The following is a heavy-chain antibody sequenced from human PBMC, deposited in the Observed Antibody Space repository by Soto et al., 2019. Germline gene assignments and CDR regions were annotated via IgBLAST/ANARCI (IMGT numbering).Heavy chain of an antibody. CDR3: ARDAGLATHY. Sequence: QVQLVQSGAEVKKPGASVTVSCKASGFTFTSYGISWVRQAPGQGLEWMGWISANNGSTNYAQNLQGRVTMTTDTSTNTAYMELRSLRSDDTAMYYCARDAGLATHYWRQGTLVTVSS. V-gene: IGHV1-18*01. CDR2: ISANNGST. J-gene: IGHJ4*02. CDR1: GFTFTSYG. D-gene: IGHD3-9*01.